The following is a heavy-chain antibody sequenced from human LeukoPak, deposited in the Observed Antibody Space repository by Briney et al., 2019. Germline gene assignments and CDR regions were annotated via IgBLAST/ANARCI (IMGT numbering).Heavy chain of an antibody. J-gene: IGHJ5*02. CDR3: ARDAQAYSSSWYNWFDP. CDR1: GYTFTSYG. Sequence: ASVKVSCKASGYTFTSYGISWVRQAPGQGLEWMGWISAYNGNTNYAQKLQGRVTMTTDTSTSTAYMELRSLISDDTAVYYCARDAQAYSSSWYNWFDPWGQGTLVTVSS. D-gene: IGHD6-13*01. V-gene: IGHV1-18*01. CDR2: ISAYNGNT.